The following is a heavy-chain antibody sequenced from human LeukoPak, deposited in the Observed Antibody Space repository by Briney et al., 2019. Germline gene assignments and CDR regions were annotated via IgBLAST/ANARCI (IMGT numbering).Heavy chain of an antibody. Sequence: PGGSLRLSCTASGFIATNNYINWVRQAPGKGLEWVSLVYSGGSTYYADSVKGRFTISRDNSKNMVYLQMNSLRAEDTVMYYYGRDPPPVLIDTYAWGQGTLVAVSS. CDR2: VYSGGST. CDR3: GRDPPPVLIDTYA. D-gene: IGHD2-8*01. V-gene: IGHV3-66*01. CDR1: GFIATNNY. J-gene: IGHJ4*02.